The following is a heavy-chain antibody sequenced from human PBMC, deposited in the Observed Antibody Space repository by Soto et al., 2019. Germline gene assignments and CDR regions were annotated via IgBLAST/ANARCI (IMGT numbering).Heavy chain of an antibody. CDR3: AKDQASGQGSFDS. J-gene: IGHJ4*02. CDR2: ISYDGSNQ. Sequence: GGSLRLSCAASGFTFNIYGMHWVRQAPDKGLEWVALISYDGSNQYYADSVKGRFTISRDNSKNTLFLQMNSLRADDTAVYYCAKDQASGQGSFDSWGQGALVTVSS. CDR1: GFTFNIYG. V-gene: IGHV3-30*18.